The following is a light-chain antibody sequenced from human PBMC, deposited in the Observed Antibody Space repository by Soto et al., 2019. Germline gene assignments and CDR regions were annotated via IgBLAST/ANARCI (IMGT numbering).Light chain of an antibody. V-gene: IGKV1-5*03. CDR1: QSVTGG. J-gene: IGKJ1*01. CDR3: QQYNDYSWT. Sequence: DIQMAQSPSTLSASVGDRVTITCRASQSVTGGLAWYQQKPGKAPKLLIYQASHLESGHPSRFSGSGSGTEFTLTISSLQPDDFATYYCQQYNDYSWTFGQGTKVEIK. CDR2: QAS.